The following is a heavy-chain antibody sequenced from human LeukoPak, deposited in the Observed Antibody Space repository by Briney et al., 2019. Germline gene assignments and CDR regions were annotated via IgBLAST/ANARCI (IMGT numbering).Heavy chain of an antibody. CDR1: GGSISSYY. V-gene: IGHV4-59*12. J-gene: IGHJ4*02. CDR3: ARAASFFDY. CDR2: IYHSGST. Sequence: SETLSLTCTVSGGSISSYYWSWIRQPPGKGLEWIGYIYHSGSTYYNPSLKSRVTISVDRSKNQFSLKLSSVTAADTAVYYCARAASFFDYWGQGTLVTVSS.